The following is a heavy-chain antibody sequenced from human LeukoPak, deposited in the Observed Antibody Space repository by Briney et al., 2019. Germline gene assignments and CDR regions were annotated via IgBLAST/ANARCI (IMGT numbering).Heavy chain of an antibody. CDR3: ARISSSSLGFDP. CDR1: GGSISSSSYY. J-gene: IGHJ5*02. V-gene: IGHV4-61*02. D-gene: IGHD6-13*01. Sequence: SSETLSLTCTVSGGSISSSSYYWSWIRQPAGKGLEWIGRIYTSGSANYNPSLRSRVTISVDTSKNQFSLKLSSVTAAGTAVYYCARISSSSLGFDPWGQGTLVTVSS. CDR2: IYTSGSA.